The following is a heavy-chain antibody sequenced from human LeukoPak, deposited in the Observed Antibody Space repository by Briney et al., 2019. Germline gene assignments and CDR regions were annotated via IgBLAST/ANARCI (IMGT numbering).Heavy chain of an antibody. CDR3: ASVHCSSTSCYVSDAFDI. CDR1: GGSFSGYY. CDR2: INHSGST. J-gene: IGHJ3*02. D-gene: IGHD2-2*01. V-gene: IGHV4-34*01. Sequence: KPSETLSLTCAVYGGSFSGYYWSWIRQPPGKGLEWIGEINHSGSTNYNPSLKSRVTISVDTSKNQFSLKLSCVTAADTAVYYCASVHCSSTSCYVSDAFDIWGQGTMVTVSS.